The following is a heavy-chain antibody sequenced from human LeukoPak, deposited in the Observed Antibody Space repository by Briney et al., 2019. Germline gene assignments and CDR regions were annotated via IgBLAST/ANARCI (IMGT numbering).Heavy chain of an antibody. CDR2: VYHSGST. J-gene: IGHJ3*01. V-gene: IGHV4-59*08. CDR1: GGSISSYY. CDR3: GRPDYLLYCSGGSCQSRLDAFDL. D-gene: IGHD2-15*01. Sequence: SETLSLTCTVSGGSISSYYWSWIRQPPGKGLEWIGWVYHSGSTNYNPSLKSRVTMSVDTSKNQFSLELSSVTAADTAVYYCGRPDYLLYCSGGSCQSRLDAFDLWGQGTMVTVSS.